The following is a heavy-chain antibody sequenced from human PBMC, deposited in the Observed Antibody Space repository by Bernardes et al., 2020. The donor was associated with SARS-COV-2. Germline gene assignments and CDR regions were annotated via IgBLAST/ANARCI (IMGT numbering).Heavy chain of an antibody. CDR1: GGSFSGYY. V-gene: IGHV4-34*01. D-gene: IGHD6-19*01. J-gene: IGHJ4*02. CDR2: INHSGST. Sequence: SETLSLTCAVYGGSFSGYYWNWIRQPPGKGLEWIGEINHSGSTNYNPSLKSRVTISVDTSKNQFSLKLSSVTAADTAVYYCALFSSGSDYWGQGTLVTVSS. CDR3: ALFSSGSDY.